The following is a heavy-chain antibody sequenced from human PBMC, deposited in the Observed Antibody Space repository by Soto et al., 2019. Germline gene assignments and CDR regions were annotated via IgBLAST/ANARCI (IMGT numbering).Heavy chain of an antibody. V-gene: IGHV3-74*01. CDR2: LNNEERTT. CDR1: GFTFSNSR. J-gene: IGHJ4*02. CDR3: TRDPGYNRHDWRFVY. Sequence: VQLVESGGGLVQPGGSLRLSCAASGFTFSNSRIHCVRQVPGKGLVWVSRLNNEERTTGYADSVKGGFTIFRDTDKNTVYLQMNSLRVKDTAVYYSTRDPGYNRHDWRFVYWAQGNQITVS. D-gene: IGHD5-12*01.